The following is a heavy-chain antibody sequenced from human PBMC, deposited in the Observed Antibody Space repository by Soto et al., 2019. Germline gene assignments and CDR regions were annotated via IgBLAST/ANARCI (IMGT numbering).Heavy chain of an antibody. V-gene: IGHV1-46*02. D-gene: IGHD2-21*02. Sequence: GASVKVSCKTSADIFNNYYMHWVRQAPGQGLEWMGVMTPSDGSTNYAQSFQGRVTMTRDTYTRTVYVELSSLRSEDTAVYYCAKHCGGDCSNGFDIWGQGTKVTVSS. CDR3: AKHCGGDCSNGFDI. CDR2: MTPSDGST. CDR1: ADIFNNYY. J-gene: IGHJ3*02.